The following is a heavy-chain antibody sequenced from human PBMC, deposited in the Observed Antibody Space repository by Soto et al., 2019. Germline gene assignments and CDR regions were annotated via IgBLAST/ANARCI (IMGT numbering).Heavy chain of an antibody. Sequence: ASVKVSCKASGYTFTSYYLHWVRTAPGQGLEWMGIINPSGGSTSYAQKFQGRVTMTRDTSTSTVYMELSSLRSEDTAVYYCARDGLSSWGSYPLGRYYYGMDVWGQGTTVTVSS. D-gene: IGHD3-16*02. CDR2: INPSGGST. V-gene: IGHV1-46*01. CDR3: ARDGLSSWGSYPLGRYYYGMDV. CDR1: GYTFTSYY. J-gene: IGHJ6*02.